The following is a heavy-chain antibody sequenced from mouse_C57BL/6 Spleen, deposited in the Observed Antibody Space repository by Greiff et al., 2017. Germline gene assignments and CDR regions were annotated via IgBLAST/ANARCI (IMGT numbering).Heavy chain of an antibody. CDR2: IDPSDSYT. V-gene: IGHV1-59*01. D-gene: IGHD1-1*01. Sequence: QVQLQQPGAELVRPGTSVKLSCKASGYTFTSYWMHWVKQRPGQGLEWIGVIDPSDSYTNYNQKFKGKATLTVDTSSSAAYMQRSSLTSEDSAVYYCARSYGSSYVGYWGQGTTLTVSS. CDR1: GYTFTSYW. J-gene: IGHJ2*01. CDR3: ARSYGSSYVGY.